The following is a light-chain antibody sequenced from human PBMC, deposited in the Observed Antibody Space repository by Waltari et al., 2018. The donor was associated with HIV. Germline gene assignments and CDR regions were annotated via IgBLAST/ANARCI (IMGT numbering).Light chain of an antibody. CDR3: QQYYSRPWN. CDR1: QSVLYRSNNRNH. J-gene: IGKJ3*01. V-gene: IGKV4-1*01. Sequence: DIVMTQSPDSLAVSLGERATINCKSSQSVLYRSNNRNHIAWYQQKPGQPPRLLIYWASTRESGVPDRFSGSGSGTEFTLTISSLQAEDVAVYYCQQYYSRPWNFGPGTKVDIK. CDR2: WAS.